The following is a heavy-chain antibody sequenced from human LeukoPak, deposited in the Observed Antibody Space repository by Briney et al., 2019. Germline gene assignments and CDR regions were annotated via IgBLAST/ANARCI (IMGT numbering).Heavy chain of an antibody. Sequence: GGSLRLSCAASGFTFSSYWMHWVRQAPGKGLMWVSRINSDGSSTSYADSVKGRFTISRDNAKNTLYLQMNSLRAEDTAVYYCARERSAAAGNWFDPWGQGTLVTVSS. CDR2: INSDGSST. CDR3: ARERSAAAGNWFDP. V-gene: IGHV3-74*01. D-gene: IGHD6-13*01. CDR1: GFTFSSYW. J-gene: IGHJ5*02.